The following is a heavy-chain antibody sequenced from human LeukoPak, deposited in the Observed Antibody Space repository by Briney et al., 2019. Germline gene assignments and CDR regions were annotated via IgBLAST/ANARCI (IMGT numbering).Heavy chain of an antibody. D-gene: IGHD3-22*01. Sequence: SETLSLTCAVSGDSISSGSYSWSWIRQPPGKGLEWIGHIYYSGSTYYNPSLKSRLNMSVDRSKNQFSLKLSSVTAADTAVDYCARGIPYYDSSGYYRGPYLNWGQGTLVTVSS. CDR1: GDSISSGSYS. CDR2: IYYSGST. V-gene: IGHV4-30-4*07. CDR3: ARGIPYYDSSGYYRGPYLN. J-gene: IGHJ4*02.